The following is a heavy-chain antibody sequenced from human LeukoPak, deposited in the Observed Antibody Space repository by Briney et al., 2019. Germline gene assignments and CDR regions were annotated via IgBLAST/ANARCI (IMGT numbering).Heavy chain of an antibody. CDR2: MNPNSGNT. D-gene: IGHD3-10*01. CDR1: GYTFTSYD. Sequence: GASVKVSCKASGYTFTSYDINWVRQAPGQGLEWMGWMNPNSGNTGYAQKFQGRVTITRNTSISTAYMELSSLRSDDTAVYYCARGRGYGSGSYSEKPFDYWGQGTLVTVSS. J-gene: IGHJ4*02. V-gene: IGHV1-8*03. CDR3: ARGRGYGSGSYSEKPFDY.